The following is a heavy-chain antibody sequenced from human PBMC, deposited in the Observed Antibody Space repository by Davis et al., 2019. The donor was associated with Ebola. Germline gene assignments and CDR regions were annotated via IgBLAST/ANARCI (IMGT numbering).Heavy chain of an antibody. CDR1: GGIFSSYA. V-gene: IGHV1-24*01. CDR3: ATDSVSGAVTSKYYYYYGMDV. D-gene: IGHD4-17*01. CDR2: FDPEDGET. Sequence: ASVKVSCKASGGIFSSYAISWVRQAPGKGLEWMGGFDPEDGETIYAQKFQGRVTMTEDTSTDTAYMELSSLRSEDTAVYYCATDSVSGAVTSKYYYYYGMDVWGQGTTVTVSS. J-gene: IGHJ6*02.